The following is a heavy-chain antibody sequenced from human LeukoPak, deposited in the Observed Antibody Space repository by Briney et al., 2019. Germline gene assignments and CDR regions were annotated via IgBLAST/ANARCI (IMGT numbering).Heavy chain of an antibody. CDR2: IYYSGST. V-gene: IGHV4-59*12. J-gene: IGHJ6*02. Sequence: SETLSLTCTVSGGSISSYYWSWIRQPPGKGLEWIGYIYYSGSTNYNPSLKSRVTISVDTSKNQFSLKLSSVTAADTAVYYCARGSGHLYYYYGMDVWGQGTTVTVSS. CDR3: ARGSGHLYYYYGMDV. CDR1: GGSISSYY.